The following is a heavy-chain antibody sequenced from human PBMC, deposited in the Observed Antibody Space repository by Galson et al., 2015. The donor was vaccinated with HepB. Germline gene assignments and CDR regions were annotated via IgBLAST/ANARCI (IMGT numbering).Heavy chain of an antibody. D-gene: IGHD1-26*01. CDR3: AREGSVGATSYFDY. J-gene: IGHJ4*02. V-gene: IGHV1-69*13. CDR2: IIPIFGTA. Sequence: SVKVSCKASGGTFSSYAISWVRQAPGQGLEWMGGIIPIFGTANYAQKFQGRVTITADESTSTAYMELSSLRSEDTAVYYCAREGSVGATSYFDYWGQGTLVTVSS. CDR1: GGTFSSYA.